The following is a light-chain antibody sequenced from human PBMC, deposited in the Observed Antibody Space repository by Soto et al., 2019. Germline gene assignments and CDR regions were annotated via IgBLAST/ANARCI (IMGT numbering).Light chain of an antibody. CDR3: QSFDSSLSGSIV. CDR1: SSNIGAGYD. CDR2: GNS. Sequence: QSVLTQPPSVSGAPGQRVTISCTGSSSNIGAGYDVHWYQQLPGTAPKLLIYGNSNRPSGVPDRFSGSKSDTSASLAITGLQAEDEADYYCQSFDSSLSGSIVFGTGTKLTVL. V-gene: IGLV1-40*01. J-gene: IGLJ1*01.